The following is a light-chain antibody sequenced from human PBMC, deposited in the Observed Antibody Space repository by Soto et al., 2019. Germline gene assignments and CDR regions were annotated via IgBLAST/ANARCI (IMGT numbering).Light chain of an antibody. Sequence: EVVMTQSPATLSVSPGERATLSCRASQSVSSNLAWYQQKPGQAPRLLIYCASTRATGIPARFSGSGSGTDFTLTISSLEPEDFAVYYCQQYGSSGTFGQGTKVDIK. J-gene: IGKJ1*01. CDR2: CAS. CDR1: QSVSSN. CDR3: QQYGSSGT. V-gene: IGKV3-15*01.